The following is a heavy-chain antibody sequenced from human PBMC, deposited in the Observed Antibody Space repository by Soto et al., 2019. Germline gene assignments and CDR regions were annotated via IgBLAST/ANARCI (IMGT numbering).Heavy chain of an antibody. CDR1: GGSFTSNY. J-gene: IGHJ6*02. V-gene: IGHV4-34*01. CDR2: ISHSGGS. CDR3: ARGNFYYGLDV. Sequence: LSLTCAVYGGSFTSNYWSWIRQPPGKGLEWIGEISHSGGSSYNPSLKSRVTISVATSKNQFSLKLSSVTAADTAVYYCARGNFYYGLDVWGQGTTVTVSS.